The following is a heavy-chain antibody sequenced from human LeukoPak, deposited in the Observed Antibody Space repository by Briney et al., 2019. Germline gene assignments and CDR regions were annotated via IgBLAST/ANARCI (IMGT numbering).Heavy chain of an antibody. V-gene: IGHV1-69*05. CDR3: ARASYYYDSSGYYY. CDR2: IITIFGTA. D-gene: IGHD3-22*01. CDR1: GGTFSSYA. Sequence: SVKVSCKASGGTFSSYAISWVRQAPGQGLEWMGRIITIFGTANYAQKFQGRVTITTDESTSTAYMELSSLRTEDTAVYYCARASYYYDSSGYYYWGQGTLVTVSS. J-gene: IGHJ4*02.